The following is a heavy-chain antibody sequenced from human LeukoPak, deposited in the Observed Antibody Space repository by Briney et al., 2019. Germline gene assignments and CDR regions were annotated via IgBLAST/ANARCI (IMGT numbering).Heavy chain of an antibody. Sequence: SETLSLTCTVSGGSISSYYWSWIRQPPGKGLEWIGYIYYSGRTNYKPSVKSRVTISVDTSKSQFSLKLSSVTAADTAVYYCARGGYYGSGNDFRFDPWGQGTLVTVSS. V-gene: IGHV4-59*01. D-gene: IGHD3-10*01. CDR1: GGSISSYY. J-gene: IGHJ5*02. CDR2: IYYSGRT. CDR3: ARGGYYGSGNDFRFDP.